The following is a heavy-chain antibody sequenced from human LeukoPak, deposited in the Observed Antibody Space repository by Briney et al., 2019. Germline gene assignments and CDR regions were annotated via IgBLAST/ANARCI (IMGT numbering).Heavy chain of an antibody. CDR3: ARGHDYSKYHFFDY. J-gene: IGHJ4*02. CDR2: ISSSSSYI. D-gene: IGHD4-11*01. V-gene: IGHV3-21*01. Sequence: GGSLRLSCAASGFTFSSYSMNWVRQAPGKGLEWVSSISSSSSYIYYADSVKGRFTISRGNAKNSLYLQMNSLRAEDTAVYYCARGHDYSKYHFFDYWGQGTLVTVSS. CDR1: GFTFSSYS.